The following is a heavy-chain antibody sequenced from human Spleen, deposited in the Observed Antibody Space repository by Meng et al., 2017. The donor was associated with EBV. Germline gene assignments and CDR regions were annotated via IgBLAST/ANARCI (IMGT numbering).Heavy chain of an antibody. V-gene: IGHV1-69*01. CDR3: ARPNVNSGYYFFDY. D-gene: IGHD3-22*01. CDR1: GGTLSRYA. CDR2: ISPIVATA. Sequence: QVQLLTLGDEVKKPGSSLKVSFKASGGTLSRYAINWVRQAPGQGLEWMGGISPIVATADYEQKFQGRITITADESTNTAYMELSSLRSEDTAIYYCARPNVNSGYYFFDYWGQGTLVTVSS. J-gene: IGHJ4*02.